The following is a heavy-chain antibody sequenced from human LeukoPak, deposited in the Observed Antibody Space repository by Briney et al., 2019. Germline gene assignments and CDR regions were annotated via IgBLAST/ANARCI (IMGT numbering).Heavy chain of an antibody. CDR1: GFAFPSTA. CDR3: AKDLGRYRNYFFDY. CDR2: ISGSGGGI. Sequence: GGSLRLSCAASGFAFPSTAMAWFRQAPDKGLEWVSTISGSGGGIYYADSVKGRFTISRDDSKNTLYLQMNSLRADDTAVYYCAKDLGRYRNYFFDYWGQGNLVTVSS. D-gene: IGHD1-26*01. J-gene: IGHJ4*02. V-gene: IGHV3-23*01.